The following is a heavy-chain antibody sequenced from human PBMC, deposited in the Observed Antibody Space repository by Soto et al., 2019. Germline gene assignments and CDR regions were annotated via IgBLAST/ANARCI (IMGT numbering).Heavy chain of an antibody. Sequence: EVQLLESGGGLVQPGGSLRLSCAASGFTFSSYAMNWVRQAPGKGLEWVSVISGSGGSTYCADSVKGRFTISRDNSKNTLYLQMNSLRAEDTAVYYCARRGPGTYFDYWGQGTLVTVSS. CDR1: GFTFSSYA. J-gene: IGHJ4*02. CDR3: ARRGPGTYFDY. CDR2: ISGSGGST. V-gene: IGHV3-23*01. D-gene: IGHD6-13*01.